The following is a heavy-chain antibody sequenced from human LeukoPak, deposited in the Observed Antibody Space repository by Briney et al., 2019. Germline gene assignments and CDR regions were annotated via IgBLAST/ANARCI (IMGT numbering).Heavy chain of an antibody. CDR3: ARPLMGTSTIYDI. J-gene: IGHJ3*02. D-gene: IGHD3-3*02. V-gene: IGHV4-59*08. CDR1: GGSISSYY. CDR2: IYYSGST. Sequence: SETLSLTCTVSGGSISSYYWSWIRQPPGKGLEWIGYIYYSGSTNYNPSLKSRVTISVDTSKNQFTLKLSSVTAADTAVYYCARPLMGTSTIYDIWGQGTMVTVSS.